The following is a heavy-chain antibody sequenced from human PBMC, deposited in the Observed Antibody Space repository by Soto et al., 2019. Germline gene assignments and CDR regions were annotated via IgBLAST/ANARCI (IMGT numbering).Heavy chain of an antibody. D-gene: IGHD3-22*01. CDR3: ARVVNYYDSSGSSWFYP. J-gene: IGHJ5*02. Sequence: SETLSLTCTVSGGSISSYYWSWIRQPPGKGLEWIGYIYYTGSTNYNPSLKSRVTISVDTSKNQFSLKLNSVTAADTAVYYCARVVNYYDSSGSSWFYPWGQGALVTVSS. V-gene: IGHV4-59*12. CDR2: IYYTGST. CDR1: GGSISSYY.